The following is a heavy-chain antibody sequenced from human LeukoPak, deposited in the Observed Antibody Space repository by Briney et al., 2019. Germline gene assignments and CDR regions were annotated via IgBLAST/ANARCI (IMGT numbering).Heavy chain of an antibody. CDR2: ISGSGGST. Sequence: AGGSLRLSCAASGFTVSSNYMSWVRQAPGKGLEWVSAISGSGGSTYYADSVKGRFTISRDNSKNTLYLQMNSLRAEDTAVYYCARGPPWFDPWGQGTLVAVSS. CDR1: GFTVSSNY. J-gene: IGHJ5*02. V-gene: IGHV3-23*01. CDR3: ARGPPWFDP.